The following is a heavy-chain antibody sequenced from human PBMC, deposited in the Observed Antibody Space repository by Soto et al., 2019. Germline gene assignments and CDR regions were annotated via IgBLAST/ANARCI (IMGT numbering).Heavy chain of an antibody. CDR3: AKDSITYYYGSGSNFDY. Sequence: GGSLRLSCAASGFTFSSYAMSWVRQAPGKGLEWVSAISGSGGSTYYADSVKGRFTISRDNSKNTLYLQMNSLRAEDTAVYYCAKDSITYYYGSGSNFDYWGQGTLVTVSS. V-gene: IGHV3-23*01. J-gene: IGHJ4*02. D-gene: IGHD3-10*01. CDR1: GFTFSSYA. CDR2: ISGSGGST.